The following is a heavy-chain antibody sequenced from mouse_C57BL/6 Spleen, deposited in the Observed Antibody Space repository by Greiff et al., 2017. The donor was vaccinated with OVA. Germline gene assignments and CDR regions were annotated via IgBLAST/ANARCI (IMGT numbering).Heavy chain of an antibody. D-gene: IGHD6-1*01. Sequence: EVQLQQSGPGLVKPSQSLSFTCSVTGYSINSGYYWNWIRQFPGNKLEWMGYVSYDGRNKYNPSLKNRISITLDTSKNQFFLKLNSVTTEDTATYYVSRCSSYYSMDYWGQGTSVTVSS. CDR2: VSYDGRN. J-gene: IGHJ4*01. CDR1: GYSINSGYY. V-gene: IGHV3-6*01. CDR3: SRCSSYYSMDY.